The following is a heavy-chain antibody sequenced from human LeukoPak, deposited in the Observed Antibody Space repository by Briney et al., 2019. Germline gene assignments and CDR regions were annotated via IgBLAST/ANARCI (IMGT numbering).Heavy chain of an antibody. CDR2: IYYSGNT. D-gene: IGHD3-16*01. V-gene: IGHV4-59*01. CDR1: GGSISSYY. J-gene: IGHJ4*02. Sequence: PSETLSLTCTVSGGSISSYYWSWIRQPPGKGLEWIEYIYYSGNTNYNPSLKSRVAISVDTSKNQFSLKLSSVTAADTAVYYCARGGVSAPIDCWGRGTLVTVSS. CDR3: ARGGVSAPIDC.